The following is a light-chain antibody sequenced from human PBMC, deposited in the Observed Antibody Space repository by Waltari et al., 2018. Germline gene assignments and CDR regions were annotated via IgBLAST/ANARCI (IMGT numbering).Light chain of an antibody. V-gene: IGLV3-19*01. J-gene: IGLJ2*01. CDR1: SLRSYY. Sequence: SSELTHDPAVSVALGQTVRITCQGDSLRSYYASWYQQKPGQAPVLVIYGKNNRPSGVPGRFAGSSSGNTSSLTITGAQAEDEADYYCNSRDSSGNHVVFGGGTKLTVL. CDR3: NSRDSSGNHVV. CDR2: GKN.